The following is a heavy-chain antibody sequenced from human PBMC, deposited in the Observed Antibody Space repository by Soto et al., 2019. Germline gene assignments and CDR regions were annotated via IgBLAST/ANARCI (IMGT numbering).Heavy chain of an antibody. CDR1: GFTFSSYG. CDR3: AKFGAAGEYYYYYYGMDV. V-gene: IGHV3-30*18. CDR2: ISYDGSNK. Sequence: VQLVESGGGVVQPGRSLRLSCAASGFTFSSYGMHWVRQAPGKGLEWVAVISYDGSNKYYADSVKGRFTISRDNSKNTLYLQMNSLRAEDTAVYYCAKFGAAGEYYYYYYGMDVWGQGTTVTVSS. D-gene: IGHD6-13*01. J-gene: IGHJ6*02.